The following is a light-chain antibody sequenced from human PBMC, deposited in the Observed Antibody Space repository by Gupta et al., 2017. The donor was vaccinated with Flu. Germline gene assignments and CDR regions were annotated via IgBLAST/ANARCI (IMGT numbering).Light chain of an antibody. V-gene: IGKV3-11*01. CDR1: QSVSSY. CDR3: QQRSNWPPYT. Sequence: IVLTQSPAPLSLSPGERATLSCRASQSVSSYLAWYQQKPGQAPRLLIYDASNRATGIPARFSGSGSGTDFTHTISSLEPEDFAVYYCQQRSNWPPYTFGQGTKLEIK. CDR2: DAS. J-gene: IGKJ2*01.